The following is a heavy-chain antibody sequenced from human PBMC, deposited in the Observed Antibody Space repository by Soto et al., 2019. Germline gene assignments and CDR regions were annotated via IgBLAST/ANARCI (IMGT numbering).Heavy chain of an antibody. CDR3: AKTQNDILDY. V-gene: IGHV3-30*18. Sequence: SLRISCSPSRFVFRIYGMHWVRQAPGKGLEWVAVISYDGSNKYYADSVKGRFTISRDDSKNTLYLQMNSLRAEDTAVYYCAKTQNDILDYWGQGT. D-gene: IGHD3-9*01. CDR1: RFVFRIYG. CDR2: ISYDGSNK. J-gene: IGHJ4*02.